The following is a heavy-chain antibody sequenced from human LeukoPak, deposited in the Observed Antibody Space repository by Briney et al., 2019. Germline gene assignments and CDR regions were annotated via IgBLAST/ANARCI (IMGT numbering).Heavy chain of an antibody. D-gene: IGHD3-22*01. V-gene: IGHV4-59*01. Sequence: SETVSLTCTVSGGSISSYYWSWIRQPPGKGLEWIGYIYYSGSTNYNPSLKSRVTISVETSKNQFSLKLTSVTAADTAVYYCARDAPYYYDSSGSNNWFDPWGQGTLVTVSS. CDR1: GGSISSYY. CDR3: ARDAPYYYDSSGSNNWFDP. J-gene: IGHJ5*02. CDR2: IYYSGST.